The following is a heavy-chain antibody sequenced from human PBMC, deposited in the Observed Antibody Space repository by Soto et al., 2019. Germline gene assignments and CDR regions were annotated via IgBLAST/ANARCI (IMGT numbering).Heavy chain of an antibody. CDR2: IYPGDSDT. Sequence: GESLKISCKGSGYSFTSYWLGWVRQMPGKGLEWMGIIYPGDSDTRYSPSFQGQVTISADKSISTAYLQWSSLKASDTAMYYCARGRYSYGLDNAFDIWGQGTMVTVSS. J-gene: IGHJ3*02. D-gene: IGHD5-18*01. CDR1: GYSFTSYW. V-gene: IGHV5-51*01. CDR3: ARGRYSYGLDNAFDI.